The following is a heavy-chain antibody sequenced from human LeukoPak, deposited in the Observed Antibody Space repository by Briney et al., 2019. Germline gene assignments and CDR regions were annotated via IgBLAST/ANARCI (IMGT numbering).Heavy chain of an antibody. CDR2: IIPIFGTA. V-gene: IGHV1-69*13. Sequence: SVKVSCKASGGTFSSYAISWVRQAPGQGLEWMGGIIPIFGTANYAQKFQGRVTITADESTSTAYMELSSLRSEDTAVYYCATAGEQLVQNAFDIWGQGTMVTVSS. CDR1: GGTFSSYA. J-gene: IGHJ3*02. D-gene: IGHD6-13*01. CDR3: ATAGEQLVQNAFDI.